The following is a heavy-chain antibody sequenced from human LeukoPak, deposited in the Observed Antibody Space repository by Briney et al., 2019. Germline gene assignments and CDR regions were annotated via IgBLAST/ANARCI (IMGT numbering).Heavy chain of an antibody. CDR3: SRQVVGNDY. Sequence: SETLSLTCAVYGESSFSNYYWSWVRQTPGGALEWIGEINHSGYTNYNPSLKSRVTLSIDTSKNQFSLRLNSVTAADTAVYYCSRQVVGNDYWGQGTLVAVSS. J-gene: IGHJ4*02. V-gene: IGHV4-34*01. CDR1: GESSFSNYY. CDR2: INHSGYT. D-gene: IGHD3-22*01.